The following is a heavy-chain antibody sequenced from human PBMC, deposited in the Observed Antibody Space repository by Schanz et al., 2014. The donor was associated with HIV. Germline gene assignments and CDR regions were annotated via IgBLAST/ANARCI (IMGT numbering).Heavy chain of an antibody. J-gene: IGHJ4*02. CDR3: AKDPGILPRTYFDS. CDR2: ISESGGRS. V-gene: IGHV3-23*01. D-gene: IGHD2-2*02. CDR1: GFTITSYG. Sequence: EVQLLESGGGLVQPGGSLRLSCAVSGFTITSYGMSWVRQAPGKGLEWVSSISESGGRSYYADSVNGRFTISRDNSLHMLYLEMKSLRAEDTAVYYCAKDPGILPRTYFDSWGQGTPVTVSS.